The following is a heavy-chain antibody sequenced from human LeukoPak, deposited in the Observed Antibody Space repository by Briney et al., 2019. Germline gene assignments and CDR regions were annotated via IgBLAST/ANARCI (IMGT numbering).Heavy chain of an antibody. CDR3: ARYVTSSSWYGTTWYYYGMEV. D-gene: IGHD6-13*01. V-gene: IGHV1-18*01. CDR2: ISAYNGNT. J-gene: IGHJ6*02. CDR1: GYTFTSYG. Sequence: ASVKVSCKASGYTFTSYGISWVRQAPGQGLEWMGWISAYNGNTNYAQKLQGRVTMTTDTSTSTAYMELRSLRYDDTAVYYCARYVTSSSWYGTTWYYYGMEVWGQGTTVTVSS.